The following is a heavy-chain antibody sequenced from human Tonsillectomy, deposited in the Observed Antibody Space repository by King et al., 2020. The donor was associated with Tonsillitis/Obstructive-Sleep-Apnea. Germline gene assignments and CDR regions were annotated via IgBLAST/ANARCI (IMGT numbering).Heavy chain of an antibody. Sequence: QLVPSGSELKKPGASVKGSCQASGYTFTSYAMNWVRQAPGQGLEWMGWINTNTGNPTYAQGFTGRFVFSLDTSVSTAYLQISSLKAEDTAVYYCARVGIAVAGTGFGYWGQGTLVTVSS. D-gene: IGHD6-19*01. CDR1: GYTFTSYA. J-gene: IGHJ4*02. CDR3: ARVGIAVAGTGFGY. V-gene: IGHV7-4-1*02. CDR2: INTNTGNP.